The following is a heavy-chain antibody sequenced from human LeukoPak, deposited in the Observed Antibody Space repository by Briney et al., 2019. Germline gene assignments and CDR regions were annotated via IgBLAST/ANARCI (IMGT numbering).Heavy chain of an antibody. D-gene: IGHD6-19*01. Sequence: ASVKVSCKASGYTFTSYGISWVRQAPGQGREWMGWISAYNGNTNYAQKLQGRVTMTTDTSTSTAYMELRSLRSDDTAVYYCARVADRWLASYYYGMDVWGQGTTVTVSS. J-gene: IGHJ6*02. CDR3: ARVADRWLASYYYGMDV. CDR2: ISAYNGNT. CDR1: GYTFTSYG. V-gene: IGHV1-18*01.